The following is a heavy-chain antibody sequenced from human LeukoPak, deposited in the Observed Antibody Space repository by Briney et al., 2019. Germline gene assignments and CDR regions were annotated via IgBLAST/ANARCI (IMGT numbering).Heavy chain of an antibody. CDR2: IKRDGSER. CDR1: GFTFSSYW. CDR3: AKATVPLSSGQFWDY. J-gene: IGHJ4*02. V-gene: IGHV3-7*03. Sequence: PGGSLRLSCAASGFTFSSYWMTWVRQAPGKGLEWVGNIKRDGSERYYVDSVKGRFTISRDNSKNTLYLQMNSVRAEDTAVYYCAKATVPLSSGQFWDYWGQGTLVTVSS. D-gene: IGHD2/OR15-2a*01.